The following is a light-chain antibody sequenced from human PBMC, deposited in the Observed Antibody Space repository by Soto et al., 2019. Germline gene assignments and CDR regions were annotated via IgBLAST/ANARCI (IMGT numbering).Light chain of an antibody. CDR2: KAS. CDR3: QQYKDYET. Sequence: DIQMTQSPSTLSASVGDRVTITCRASRSISSWLAWYQQKPGKTPKLLIYKASSLESGAPSRFSGSGSGTEFTLTISSLQPDDFATYYCQQYKDYETFGQGTKVDIK. V-gene: IGKV1-5*03. CDR1: RSISSW. J-gene: IGKJ1*01.